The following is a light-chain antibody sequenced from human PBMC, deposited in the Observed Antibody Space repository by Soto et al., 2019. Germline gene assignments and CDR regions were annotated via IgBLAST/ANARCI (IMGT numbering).Light chain of an antibody. CDR3: QQYNSYLYT. CDR1: QSISSW. J-gene: IGKJ2*01. CDR2: DAS. Sequence: DIQMTQSPSTLSASVGDRLTITCRASQSISSWLAWYQQKPGKAPKLLIYDASSLESGVPSRFSGSGSGTEFALTISSLQPDDFATYYCQQYNSYLYTFGQGTKVDIK. V-gene: IGKV1-5*01.